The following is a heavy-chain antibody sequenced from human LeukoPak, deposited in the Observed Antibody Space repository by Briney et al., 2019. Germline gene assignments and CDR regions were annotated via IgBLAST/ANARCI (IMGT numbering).Heavy chain of an antibody. CDR1: GGTFSSYA. J-gene: IGHJ6*03. V-gene: IGHV1-69*05. CDR3: ARETGTVPFHNVLNGRQDFYYYYIDV. Sequence: SVKVSCKASGGTFSSYAISWVRQAPGQGLEWMGGIIPIFGTANYAQKFQGRVTITTDESTSTAYMELSSLRSEDTAVYYCARETGTVPFHNVLNGRQDFYYYYIDVWGKGTTVTVSS. CDR2: IIPIFGTA. D-gene: IGHD1-14*01.